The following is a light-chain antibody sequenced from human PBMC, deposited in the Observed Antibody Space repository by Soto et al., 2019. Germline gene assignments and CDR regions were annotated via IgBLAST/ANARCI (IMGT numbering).Light chain of an antibody. CDR1: QSVSRY. CDR2: DAS. J-gene: IGKJ2*01. Sequence: EIVLTQSPATRSLSPGERATLSCRASQSVSRYLAWYQQKPGQAPRLLIYDASNRATGIPARFSGSGSGTDFTLTISSLEPEDFAVYYCQQRANWYTFGPGTKLEI. CDR3: QQRANWYT. V-gene: IGKV3-11*01.